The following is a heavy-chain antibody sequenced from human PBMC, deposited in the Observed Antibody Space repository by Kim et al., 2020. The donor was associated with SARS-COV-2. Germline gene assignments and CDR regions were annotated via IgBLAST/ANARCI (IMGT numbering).Heavy chain of an antibody. V-gene: IGHV3-7*03. J-gene: IGHJ6*02. CDR1: GFTFNSYW. D-gene: IGHD3-22*01. Sequence: GGSLRLSCAASGFTFNSYWMSWVRQAPGKGLEWVANIKQDGSEKYYVDSAKGRFTVSRDNARDSLYLQMSSLRAEDTAVYYCARDGHRRDSSGYWSLGLDVWGQGTTVTVSS. CDR2: IKQDGSEK. CDR3: ARDGHRRDSSGYWSLGLDV.